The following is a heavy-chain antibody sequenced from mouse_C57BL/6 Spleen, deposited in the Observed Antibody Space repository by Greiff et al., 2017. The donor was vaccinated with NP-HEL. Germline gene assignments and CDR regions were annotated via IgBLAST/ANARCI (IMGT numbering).Heavy chain of an antibody. CDR2: ILPGSGST. D-gene: IGHD1-1*01. V-gene: IGHV1-9*01. CDR1: GYTFTGYW. CDR3: ATKGGYSSPSFDY. J-gene: IGHJ2*01. Sequence: QVQLKESGAELMKPGASVKLSCKATGYTFTGYWIEWVKQRPGHGLEWIGEILPGSGSTNYTEKFKGKATFTADTSSNTAYMQLSSLTTDDSAIYSCATKGGYSSPSFDYWGQGTTLTVSS.